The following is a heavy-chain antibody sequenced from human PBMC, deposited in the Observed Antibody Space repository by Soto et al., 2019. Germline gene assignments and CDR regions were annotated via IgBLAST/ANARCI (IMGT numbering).Heavy chain of an antibody. V-gene: IGHV3-23*01. D-gene: IGHD2-2*01. J-gene: IGHJ4*02. CDR2: ISGSGGST. CDR3: AKDLQGMYEYPLLWVIDY. CDR1: GFTFSSYA. Sequence: EVQLLESGGGLVQPGGSLRLSCAASGFTFSSYAMSWVRQAPGKGLEWVSAISGSGGSTYYADSVKGRFTISRDNSKNTQYLQMNSLRAEDTAVYYCAKDLQGMYEYPLLWVIDYWGQGTLVTVSS.